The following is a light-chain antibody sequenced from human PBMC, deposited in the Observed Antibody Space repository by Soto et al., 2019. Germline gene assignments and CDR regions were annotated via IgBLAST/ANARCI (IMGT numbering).Light chain of an antibody. V-gene: IGLV2-23*03. Sequence: QSVLTQPASVSGSRGKSITFSCAGSSSAVGSYDLVSWYQQHPGKAPKLIIYDGFKRPSGVSDRFSGSKSGYTASLTISGLQADDEADYYCCSYAGSSTFVFGTGTKVTV. J-gene: IGLJ1*01. CDR3: CSYAGSSTFV. CDR2: DGF. CDR1: SSAVGSYDL.